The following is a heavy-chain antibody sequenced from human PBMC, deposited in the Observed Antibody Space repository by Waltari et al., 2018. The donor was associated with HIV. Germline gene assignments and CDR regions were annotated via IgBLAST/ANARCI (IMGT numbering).Heavy chain of an antibody. CDR3: ARDICNGGSCYSYYFDY. Sequence: QVQLVQSGAEVKKPGASVKVSCKASGYTFTGYYMHWVQQAPGQGLEGMGCINPDNGGTKYAQKFQGRVTMTRDTSISTAYMELSRLRSDDTAVYYCARDICNGGSCYSYYFDYWGQGTLVTVSS. CDR2: INPDNGGT. J-gene: IGHJ4*02. V-gene: IGHV1-2*02. D-gene: IGHD2-15*01. CDR1: GYTFTGYY.